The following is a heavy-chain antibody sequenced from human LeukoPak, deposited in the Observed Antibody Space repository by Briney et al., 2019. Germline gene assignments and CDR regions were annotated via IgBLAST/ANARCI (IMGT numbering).Heavy chain of an antibody. V-gene: IGHV4-38-2*02. J-gene: IGHJ6*03. CDR2: IFHSGST. D-gene: IGHD1-14*01. Sequence: SETLSLTCTVSGYSISSGYYWGWIRQPPGKGLEWIGNIFHSGSTYYNPSLKSRVIISLDTSKNQFSLKLSSVTAADTAVYYCARVRRTFYYYMDVWGKGTTVTVSS. CDR1: GYSISSGYY. CDR3: ARVRRTFYYYMDV.